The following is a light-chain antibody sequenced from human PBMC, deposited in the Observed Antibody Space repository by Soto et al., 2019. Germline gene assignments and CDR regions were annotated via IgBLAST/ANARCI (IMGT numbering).Light chain of an antibody. CDR2: GNS. CDR3: SSYTSSSTLLVV. Sequence: QSVLTQPPSVSGAPGQRVTISCTGSSSNIGAGYDVHWYQQLPGTAPKLLIYGNSNRPSGVPDRFSGSKSGTSASLAITGLQAEDEADYYCSSYTSSSTLLVVFGGGTKVTVL. J-gene: IGLJ2*01. V-gene: IGLV1-40*01. CDR1: SSNIGAGYD.